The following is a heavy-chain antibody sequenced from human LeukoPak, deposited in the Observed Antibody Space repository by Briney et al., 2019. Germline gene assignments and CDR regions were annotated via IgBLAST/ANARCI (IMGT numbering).Heavy chain of an antibody. V-gene: IGHV3-23*01. D-gene: IGHD3-9*01. Sequence: GGSLRLSCATSGFTFSSYAMSWVRQAPGQGLEWVSAITVSGGGTYYADSVKGRFTISRDNSKNTLFLQMNSLRAEDTAVYYCARRIDWSHDYWGQGTLVTVSS. CDR1: GFTFSSYA. J-gene: IGHJ4*02. CDR2: ITVSGGGT. CDR3: ARRIDWSHDY.